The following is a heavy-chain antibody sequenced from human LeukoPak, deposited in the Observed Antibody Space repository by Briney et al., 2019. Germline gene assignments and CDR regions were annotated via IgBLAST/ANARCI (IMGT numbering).Heavy chain of an antibody. D-gene: IGHD3-10*01. V-gene: IGHV4-61*08. Sequence: SQTLSLTCTVSGGSISSGGYSWSWIRQPPGKGLEWIGYIYNSGNNNYNPSLKSRVTMSVDTSKNQFSLKLSSVTAADTAVYYCARASVLLSADYWGQGILVIVSA. CDR2: IYNSGNN. J-gene: IGHJ4*02. CDR1: GGSISSGGYS. CDR3: ARASVLLSADY.